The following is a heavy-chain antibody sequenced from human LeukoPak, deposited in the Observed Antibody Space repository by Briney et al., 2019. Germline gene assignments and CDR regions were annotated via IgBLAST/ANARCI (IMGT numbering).Heavy chain of an antibody. Sequence: SGPALVKPTQTLTLTCTFSGFSLSTSGMCVSWIRQPPGKALEWLARIDWDDDKYYSTSLKTRLTVSKDTSKNQVVLTMTNMDPVDTATYYCARMLSGSYALGYWGQGTLVTVSS. CDR2: IDWDDDK. V-gene: IGHV2-70*11. D-gene: IGHD1-26*01. CDR1: GFSLSTSGMC. CDR3: ARMLSGSYALGY. J-gene: IGHJ4*02.